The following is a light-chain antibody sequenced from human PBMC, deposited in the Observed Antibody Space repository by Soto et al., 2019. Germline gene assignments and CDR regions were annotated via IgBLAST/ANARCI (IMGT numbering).Light chain of an antibody. CDR2: GAS. Sequence: ELVLTQSPATLSLSPGEGATLSCRASQFLSSYLAWYQQRPGQTPSLLIYGASTRATGIPDRFSGSGSGTDFTLTISRLEPEDFAVYYCKQHETLITFGQGTRLEIK. J-gene: IGKJ5*01. V-gene: IGKV3-20*01. CDR1: QFLSSY. CDR3: KQHETLIT.